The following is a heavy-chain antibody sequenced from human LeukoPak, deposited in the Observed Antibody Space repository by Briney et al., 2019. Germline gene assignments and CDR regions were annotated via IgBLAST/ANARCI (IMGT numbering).Heavy chain of an antibody. V-gene: IGHV3-23*01. CDR3: AKASWVSSADAVL. CDR1: GFTFSSYA. D-gene: IGHD3-16*01. CDR2: LRGDGET. J-gene: IGHJ4*02. Sequence: GGSLRLSCAASGFTFSSYAMSWVRQAPARGLEWVSSLRGDGETFYADSVKGRFTLSRDESRNTVYLQMNNLRVKDQAVYFCAKASWVSSADAVLWGQGTLVTVSS.